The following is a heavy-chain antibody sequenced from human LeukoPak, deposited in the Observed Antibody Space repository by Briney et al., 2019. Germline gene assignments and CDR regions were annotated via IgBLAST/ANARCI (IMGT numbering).Heavy chain of an antibody. CDR2: MNPNSGNT. D-gene: IGHD1-26*01. Sequence: ASVKVSCKVSGYTFTSYDINWVRQAPGQGLEWMGWMNPNSGNTGYAQKFQGRVTITRNTSISTAYMELSSLRSEDTAVYYCARGSLGGYRDAFDIWGQGTMVTVSS. CDR1: GYTFTSYD. CDR3: ARGSLGGYRDAFDI. V-gene: IGHV1-8*03. J-gene: IGHJ3*02.